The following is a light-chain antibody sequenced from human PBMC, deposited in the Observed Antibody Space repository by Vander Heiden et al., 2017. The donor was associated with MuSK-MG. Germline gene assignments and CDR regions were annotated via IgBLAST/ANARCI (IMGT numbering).Light chain of an antibody. CDR3: QAWDSSTARAVV. V-gene: IGLV3-1*01. J-gene: IGLJ2*01. CDR1: TLGDKY. Sequence: SSELTQPPSLSVSPGQTASITCPGDTLGDKYICWYQQKPGQSPVMVIYQDSKRPSGIPERFSGSSSGNTATLTISGTQAMDEADYYCQAWDSSTARAVVFGGGTKLTVL. CDR2: QDS.